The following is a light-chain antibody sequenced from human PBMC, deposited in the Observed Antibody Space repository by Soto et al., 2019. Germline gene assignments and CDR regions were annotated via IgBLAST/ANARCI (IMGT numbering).Light chain of an antibody. CDR1: QSVDSH. V-gene: IGKV3-15*01. CDR3: QQYNNWPPVT. J-gene: IGKJ3*01. Sequence: EILMTQAAATLSVSPGERATLSCRASQSVDSHLAWYQQKPGQAPRLLIYGASTRATGISARFSGSGSGTEFTLTISSLLSEDFGVYYCQQYNNWPPVTFGPGTKVDIK. CDR2: GAS.